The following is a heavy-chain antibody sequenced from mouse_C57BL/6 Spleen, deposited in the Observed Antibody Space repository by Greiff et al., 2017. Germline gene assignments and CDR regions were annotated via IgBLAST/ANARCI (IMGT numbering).Heavy chain of an antibody. CDR1: GFTFSDYY. Sequence: DVMLVESGGGLVQPGGSLKLSCAASGFTFSDYYMYWVRQTPEKRLEWVAYISNGGGSTYYPDTVKGRFTISRDNAKNTLYLQMSRLKSEDTAMYYCARRFLYAMDYWSQGTSVTVSS. CDR3: ARRFLYAMDY. J-gene: IGHJ4*01. CDR2: ISNGGGST. V-gene: IGHV5-12*01.